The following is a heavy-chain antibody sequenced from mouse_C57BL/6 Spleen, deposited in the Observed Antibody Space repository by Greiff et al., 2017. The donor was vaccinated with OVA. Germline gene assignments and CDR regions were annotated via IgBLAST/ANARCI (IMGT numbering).Heavy chain of an antibody. CDR1: GFTFSSYA. V-gene: IGHV5-4*01. J-gene: IGHJ2*01. CDR2: ISDGGSYT. Sequence: EVQLVESGGGLVKPGGSLKLSCAASGFTFSSYAMSWVRQTPEKRLEWVATISDGGSYTYYPDNVKGRFTISRDNAKNNLYLQMSHLKSEDTAMYYCARGGYYGSSLFDYWGQGTTLTVSS. CDR3: ARGGYYGSSLFDY. D-gene: IGHD1-1*01.